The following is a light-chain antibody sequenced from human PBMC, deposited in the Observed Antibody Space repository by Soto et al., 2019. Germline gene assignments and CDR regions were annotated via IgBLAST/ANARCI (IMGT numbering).Light chain of an antibody. Sequence: EIVLTKSPGTLSLSPGARATLSCRASHSVSSNYLAWYQQKPGQAPRLLIYGASIRITGIPDRFSGSGSGTDFSLTISRLETEGLAVYYCEQYGSSPPVYTFGQGTKLEIK. V-gene: IGKV3-20*01. CDR2: GAS. J-gene: IGKJ2*01. CDR1: HSVSSNY. CDR3: EQYGSSPPVYT.